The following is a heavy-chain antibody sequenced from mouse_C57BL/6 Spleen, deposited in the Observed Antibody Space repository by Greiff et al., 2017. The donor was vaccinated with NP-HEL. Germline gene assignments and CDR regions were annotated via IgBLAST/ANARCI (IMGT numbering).Heavy chain of an antibody. V-gene: IGHV1-7*01. CDR3: ARISAQAACYGMDY. Sequence: QVQLQQSGAELVKPGASVKVSCKASGYTFTSYWMHWVKQRPGQGLEWIGYINPSSGYTKYNQKFKDKATLTADKSSSTAYMQLSSLTSEDSAVYDCARISAQAACYGMDYWGQGTSVTVSS. CDR2: INPSSGYT. D-gene: IGHD3-2*02. J-gene: IGHJ4*01. CDR1: GYTFTSYW.